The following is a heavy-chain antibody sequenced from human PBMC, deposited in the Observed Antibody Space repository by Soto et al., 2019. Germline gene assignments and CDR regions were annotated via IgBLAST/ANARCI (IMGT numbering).Heavy chain of an antibody. Sequence: SETLSLTYTVSGGSISSSSYYWGWIRQPPGKGLEWIGSIYYSGSTYYNPSLKSRVTISVDTSKNQFSLKLSSVTAADTAVYYCASQNGYYYDSSGYTNPLDYWGQGTLVTVSS. CDR2: IYYSGST. J-gene: IGHJ4*02. CDR3: ASQNGYYYDSSGYTNPLDY. D-gene: IGHD3-22*01. CDR1: GGSISSSSYY. V-gene: IGHV4-39*01.